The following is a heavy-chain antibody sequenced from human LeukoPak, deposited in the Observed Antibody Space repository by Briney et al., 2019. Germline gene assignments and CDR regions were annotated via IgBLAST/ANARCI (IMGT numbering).Heavy chain of an antibody. CDR1: GGTFSSYA. D-gene: IGHD6-6*01. CDR3: AREGLRSIAARRGTRDYMDV. J-gene: IGHJ6*03. Sequence: SVRVSCKASGGTFSSYAISWVRQAPGQGLEWMGGIIPIFGTANYAQKFQGRVTITADESTSTAYMELSSLRSEDTAVHYCAREGLRSIAARRGTRDYMDVWGKGTTVIVSS. CDR2: IIPIFGTA. V-gene: IGHV1-69*13.